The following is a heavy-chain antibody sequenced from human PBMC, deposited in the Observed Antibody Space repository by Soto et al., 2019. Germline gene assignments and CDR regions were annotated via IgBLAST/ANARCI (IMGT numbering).Heavy chain of an antibody. CDR2: ILSDEINK. J-gene: IGHJ3*02. CDR1: GFTFSNYA. D-gene: IGHD6-13*01. V-gene: IGHV3-30-3*01. Sequence: QVQLVESGGGVVQPGRSLRLSCAASGFTFSNYAIHWVRQAPGKGLEWVAAILSDEINKYSPDSVKGRFTISRDNSTNTLYLQMRSLRPEDTAVFYCAIIATSGGSDAFDIWGQGTMVTVSS. CDR3: AIIATSGGSDAFDI.